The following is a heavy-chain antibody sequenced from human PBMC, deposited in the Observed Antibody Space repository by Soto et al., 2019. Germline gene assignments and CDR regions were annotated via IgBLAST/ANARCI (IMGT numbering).Heavy chain of an antibody. CDR1: ELSLSTSGVG. V-gene: IGHV2-5*02. CDR2: IYWDDDK. D-gene: IGHD3-10*01. J-gene: IGHJ4*02. CDR3: VHSHVLRWFGFDS. Sequence: QITLKESGPTLVEPTQTLTLICTFSELSLSTSGVGVGWIRQPPGKALEWLALIYWDDDKRYSPSLKSRLTITKVTSNNQVVLTMTNMDPVDTATYYCVHSHVLRWFGFDSWGQGTLVTVPS.